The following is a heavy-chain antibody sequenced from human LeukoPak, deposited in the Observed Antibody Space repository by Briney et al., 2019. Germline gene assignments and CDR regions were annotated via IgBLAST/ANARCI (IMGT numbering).Heavy chain of an antibody. CDR2: ISYDGSNK. CDR1: GFTFSVYG. J-gene: IGHJ6*02. D-gene: IGHD2-8*02. V-gene: IGHV3-30*03. Sequence: PGGSLRLSCAASGFTFSVYGMHWVRQAPGKGLEWVAVISYDGSNKYYADSVKGRFTISRDNSKNTLYLQMNSLRAEDTAVYYCARDRGSSVLGYYYGMDVWGQGTTVTVSS. CDR3: ARDRGSSVLGYYYGMDV.